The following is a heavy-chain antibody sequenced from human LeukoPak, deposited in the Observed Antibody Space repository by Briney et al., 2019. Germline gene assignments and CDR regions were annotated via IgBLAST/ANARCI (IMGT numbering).Heavy chain of an antibody. Sequence: GGSLRLSCAASGFTFSTYWMSWVRQAPGKGLEWVANIKEDGSEKYYVDSVKGRFTISRDNAKSSLYLQMNSVRAEDSAIYYCARDRPPIPPLFGCSSSGCFLRSDPRGQGTLVIVSS. V-gene: IGHV3-7*01. CDR3: ARDRPPIPPLFGCSSSGCFLRSDP. CDR2: IKEDGSEK. D-gene: IGHD2-15*01. J-gene: IGHJ5*02. CDR1: GFTFSTYW.